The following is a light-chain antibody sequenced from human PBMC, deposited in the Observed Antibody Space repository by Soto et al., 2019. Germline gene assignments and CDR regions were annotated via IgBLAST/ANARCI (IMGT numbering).Light chain of an antibody. CDR3: HQRSNWPPYT. CDR2: DAS. V-gene: IGKV3-11*01. Sequence: EIVLTQSPATLSLSPGETATLSCRASQSVRNYFAWYQQKPGQAPRLLIYDASNRATGIPARFSGSGSGTDFTLTISSLEPEDFAVYYCHQRSNWPPYTFGQGTKLEIK. J-gene: IGKJ2*01. CDR1: QSVRNY.